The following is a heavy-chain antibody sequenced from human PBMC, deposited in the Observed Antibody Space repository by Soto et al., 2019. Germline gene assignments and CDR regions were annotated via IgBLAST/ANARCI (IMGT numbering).Heavy chain of an antibody. V-gene: IGHV3-23*01. CDR2: ITSSGTST. CDR1: GFTFSNFA. D-gene: IGHD2-8*01. J-gene: IGHJ4*02. CDR3: APKGLIEPGGY. Sequence: GGSLRLSCTASGFTFSNFAMSWVRQAPGKGLEWVSAITSSGTSTYYADSVRGRFIISRDNSKNILFLQMHSLRAEDTAVYYCAPKGLIEPGGYWGQGTLGTV.